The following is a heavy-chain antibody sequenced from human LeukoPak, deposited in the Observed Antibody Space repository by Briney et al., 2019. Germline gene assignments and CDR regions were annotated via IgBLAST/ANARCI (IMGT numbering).Heavy chain of an antibody. J-gene: IGHJ6*03. CDR2: ISVSGT. D-gene: IGHD6-13*01. Sequence: GGSLRLSCTASGFRFGGYSIHWVRQAPGKGLEWLSYISVSGTIHADSVMGRVTVSRDNAKNSLYLQMNSLRAEDTAVYYCARIRGSTLPISYMDVWGKGTTVTVSS. CDR1: GFRFGGYS. CDR3: ARIRGSTLPISYMDV. V-gene: IGHV3-48*04.